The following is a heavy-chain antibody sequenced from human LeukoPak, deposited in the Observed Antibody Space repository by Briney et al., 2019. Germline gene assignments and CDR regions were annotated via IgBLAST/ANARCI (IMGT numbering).Heavy chain of an antibody. V-gene: IGHV3-48*01. D-gene: IGHD6-13*01. CDR1: GFTFSNFA. Sequence: PGGSLRLSCAASGFTFSNFAINWVRQAPGKGLEWISYISSSSTIYYADSVKGRFTISRDNAKNSLSLQMNSLRAEDTAVYYCARDHRSSWPAPDYWGQGTLVTVSS. CDR3: ARDHRSSWPAPDY. J-gene: IGHJ4*02. CDR2: ISSSSTI.